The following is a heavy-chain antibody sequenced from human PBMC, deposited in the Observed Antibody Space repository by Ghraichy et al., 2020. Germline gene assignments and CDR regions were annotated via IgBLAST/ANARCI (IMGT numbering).Heavy chain of an antibody. J-gene: IGHJ5*02. Sequence: SQTLSLTCTVSGGSISSSGNYWGWIRQPPGKGLEWIGTMDYNGNTYYNPSLTSRGTISADTSKNQLSLRLSSVTATDTAVYFCAGAPDTYYDFWSGYYCNCFDLWGHGTLVTVCS. CDR2: MDYNGNT. CDR1: GGSISSSGNY. D-gene: IGHD3-3*01. CDR3: AGAPDTYYDFWSGYYCNCFDL. V-gene: IGHV4-39*01.